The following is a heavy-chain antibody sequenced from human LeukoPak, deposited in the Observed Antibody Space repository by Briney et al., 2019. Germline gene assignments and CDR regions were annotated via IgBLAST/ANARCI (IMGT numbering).Heavy chain of an antibody. CDR1: GFAFSSYA. V-gene: IGHV3-30-3*01. J-gene: IGHJ3*02. D-gene: IGHD1-1*01. CDR3: ARGQRQVPEDAFDI. CDR2: ISYDGSNK. Sequence: GGSLRLSCAASGFAFSSYAMHWVRQAPGKGLEWVAVISYDGSNKYYADSVKGRFTISRDNSKNTLYLQMNSLRAEDTAVYYCARGQRQVPEDAFDIWGQGTMVTVSS.